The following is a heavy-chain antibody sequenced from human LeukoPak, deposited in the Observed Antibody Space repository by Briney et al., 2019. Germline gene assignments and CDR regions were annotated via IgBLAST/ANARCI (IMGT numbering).Heavy chain of an antibody. D-gene: IGHD2-15*01. CDR3: ARGEHVVAASYSFVGFAP. CDR1: GGTFSSYA. V-gene: IGHV1-69*01. CDR2: IIPIFGTA. Sequence: SVKVSCKASGGTFSSYAISWVRQAPGQGLEWMGGIIPIFGTANYAQKFQGRVTITADESTSTAYMELSSLRSEDTAVYYCARGEHVVAASYSFVGFAPWGQEPLVPVPS. J-gene: IGHJ5*02.